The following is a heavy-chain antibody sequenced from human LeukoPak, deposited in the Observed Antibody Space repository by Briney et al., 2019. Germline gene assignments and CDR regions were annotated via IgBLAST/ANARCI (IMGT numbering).Heavy chain of an antibody. CDR3: AITGITGTTLHSDY. CDR1: SGSISSNSYY. D-gene: IGHD1-7*01. J-gene: IGHJ4*02. V-gene: IGHV4-39*07. CDR2: IYYSGST. Sequence: SETLSLTCTVSSGSISSNSYYWGWIRQPPGKGLEWIGSIYYSGSTYYNPSLKSRVTISVDTSKNQFSLKLSSVTAADTAVYYCAITGITGTTLHSDYWGQGTLVTVSS.